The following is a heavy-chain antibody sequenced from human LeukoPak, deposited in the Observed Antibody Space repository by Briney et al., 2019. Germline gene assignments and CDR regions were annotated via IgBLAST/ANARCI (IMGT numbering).Heavy chain of an antibody. CDR1: GGSISGGDYY. CDR2: IYYSGST. D-gene: IGHD3-10*01. J-gene: IGHJ4*02. V-gene: IGHV4-30-4*01. CDR3: ARVRSGSYYN. Sequence: PSQSLSLTCAVSGGSISGGDYYCGWIRQPPGRGLEWIGYIYYSGSTYYNPSLKSRVTISVHTSKNQFSLKVSSVTAADTAVYYCARVRSGSYYNWGQGTLVTVSS.